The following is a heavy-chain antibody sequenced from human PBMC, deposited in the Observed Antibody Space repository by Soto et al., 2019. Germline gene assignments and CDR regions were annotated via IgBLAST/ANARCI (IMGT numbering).Heavy chain of an antibody. Sequence: EVQLVESGGGLVQPGGSARLSCAASGFSVSGWYMDWVRQAPGKGLEWVARLKDRSQNYATEYAASVKGRFTVSRHASQNSMYLQMNSLKIEETAVYYCAREGDARWLDSWGQGPLVTVS. CDR1: GFSVSGWY. V-gene: IGHV3-72*01. D-gene: IGHD1-26*01. CDR3: AREGDARWLDS. J-gene: IGHJ5*01. CDR2: LKDRSQNYAT.